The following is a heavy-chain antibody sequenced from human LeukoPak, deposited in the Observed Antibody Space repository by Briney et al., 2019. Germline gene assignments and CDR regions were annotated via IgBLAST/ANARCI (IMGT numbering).Heavy chain of an antibody. D-gene: IGHD4-17*01. Sequence: SETLSLTCAVSGYSISSGYYWGWIRQPPGKGLEWIGSIYHSGSTYYNPSLKSRVTISVDTSKNQFSLKLSPATAADTAVYYCARLSLNGDYAWYWGQGTLVTVSS. CDR1: GYSISSGYY. J-gene: IGHJ4*02. CDR3: ARLSLNGDYAWY. V-gene: IGHV4-38-2*01. CDR2: IYHSGST.